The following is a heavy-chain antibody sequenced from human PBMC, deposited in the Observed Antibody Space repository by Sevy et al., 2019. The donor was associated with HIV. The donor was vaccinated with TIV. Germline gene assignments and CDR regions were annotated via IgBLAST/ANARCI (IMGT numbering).Heavy chain of an antibody. Sequence: SETLSLTCSVSGGSTNSYYWSWIRQPAGKGLEWIGRIYASGSTAYNPSLQSPVTISIDKSKNRFSLSLTSLTAADTGVYYCARELPFATSSAWGQGTRVTVSS. V-gene: IGHV4-4*07. CDR2: IYASGST. CDR1: GGSTNSYY. CDR3: ARELPFATSSA. J-gene: IGHJ5*02. D-gene: IGHD6-6*01.